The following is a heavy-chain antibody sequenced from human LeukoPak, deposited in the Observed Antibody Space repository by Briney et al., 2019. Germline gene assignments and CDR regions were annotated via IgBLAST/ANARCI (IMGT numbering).Heavy chain of an antibody. CDR2: VSYGGSNK. CDR1: GFTFSSYA. J-gene: IGHJ6*02. Sequence: PGGSLRLSCAASGFTFSSYAMHWVRQAPGKGLEWVAVVSYGGSNKYYADSVKGRFTISRDNSKNTLYLQMNSLRAEDTAVYYCARERRTSSSYYYGMDVWGQGTTVTVSS. D-gene: IGHD2-2*01. V-gene: IGHV3-30-3*01. CDR3: ARERRTSSSYYYGMDV.